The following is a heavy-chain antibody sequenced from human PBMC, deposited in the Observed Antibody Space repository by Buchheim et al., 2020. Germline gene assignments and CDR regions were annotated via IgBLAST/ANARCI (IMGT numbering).Heavy chain of an antibody. CDR3: ARVTDHPYSSSSRGMDV. CDR1: GFTFSSYG. V-gene: IGHV3-33*01. Sequence: QVQLVESGGGVVQPGRSLRLSCAASGFTFSSYGMHWVRQAPGKGLEWVAVIWYDGSNKYYADSVKGRFTISRDNSKNTLYVQMNSLRAEDTAVYYCARVTDHPYSSSSRGMDVWGQGTT. CDR2: IWYDGSNK. J-gene: IGHJ6*02. D-gene: IGHD6-6*01.